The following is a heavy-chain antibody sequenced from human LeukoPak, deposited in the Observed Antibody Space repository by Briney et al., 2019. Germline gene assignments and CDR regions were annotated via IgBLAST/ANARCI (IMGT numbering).Heavy chain of an antibody. Sequence: GGSLRLSCAASGLTISNNFMGWVRQAPGKGLEWVSLIYSGGSTYSADSVKGRFTISRDNPKNTLHLQMNSLRVEDTAVYYCARDTDYYGSGRHGYFDHWGQGTLVTVSS. CDR2: IYSGGST. CDR3: ARDTDYYGSGRHGYFDH. D-gene: IGHD3-10*01. V-gene: IGHV3-66*01. CDR1: GLTISNNF. J-gene: IGHJ1*01.